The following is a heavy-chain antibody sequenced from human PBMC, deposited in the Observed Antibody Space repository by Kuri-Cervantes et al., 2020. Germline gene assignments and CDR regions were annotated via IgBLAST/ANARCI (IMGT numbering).Heavy chain of an antibody. V-gene: IGHV1-2*02. CDR3: ARAGGEATDVFDY. CDR2: INPNSGGT. D-gene: IGHD3-16*01. CDR1: GYTFTGYY. Sequence: ASAKVSCKASGYTFTGYYMHWVRQAPGQGLEWMGWINPNSGGTNYAQKFQGRVTMTRDTSQITAYTELSRLRSDDTAVCYCARAGGEATDVFDYWGQGTLVTDSS. J-gene: IGHJ4*02.